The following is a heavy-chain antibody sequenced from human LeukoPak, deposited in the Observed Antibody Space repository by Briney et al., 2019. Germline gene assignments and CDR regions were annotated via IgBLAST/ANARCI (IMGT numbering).Heavy chain of an antibody. CDR2: IRYDGSIK. V-gene: IGHV3-30*02. J-gene: IGHJ6*03. D-gene: IGHD4-17*01. CDR1: GFTFSNYG. Sequence: GGSLRLSCAASGFTFSNYGIHWVRQAPGKGLEWVAFIRYDGSIKYYADSVKGRFTISRDNSKNTLYLQMNSLRAEDTAVYYCAKDSVKVTTVRRVPHYMDVWGKETTVTISS. CDR3: AKDSVKVTTVRRVPHYMDV.